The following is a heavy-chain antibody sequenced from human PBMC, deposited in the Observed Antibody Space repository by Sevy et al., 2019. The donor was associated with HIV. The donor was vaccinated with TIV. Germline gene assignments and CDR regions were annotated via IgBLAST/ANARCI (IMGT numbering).Heavy chain of an antibody. D-gene: IGHD3-10*01. CDR3: AGRKYGSGIFAFDI. V-gene: IGHV3-48*02. J-gene: IGHJ3*02. Sequence: GGSLRLSCAASGFTFSSYSMNWVRQAPGKGLEWVSYISSSSTIYYEDSVKGRFTMSRDNAKNSLYLQLISLRDEDTAVYYCAGRKYGSGIFAFDIWGQGTMVTVSS. CDR1: GFTFSSYS. CDR2: ISSSSTI.